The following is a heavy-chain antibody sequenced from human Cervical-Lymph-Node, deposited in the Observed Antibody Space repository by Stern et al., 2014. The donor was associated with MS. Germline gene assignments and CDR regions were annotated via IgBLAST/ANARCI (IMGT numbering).Heavy chain of an antibody. J-gene: IGHJ4*02. D-gene: IGHD6-13*01. CDR1: GYTFTGYY. Sequence: DQLVESGAEVKKPGASVKVSCKASGYTFTGYYMHWVRQAPGQGLEWMGRINPNSGDTNYAQKFQGRVTMTRVTSISTAYMELSSLRSDDTAVYYCARARVTEAGNFGYWGQGTLVTVSS. V-gene: IGHV1-2*06. CDR3: ARARVTEAGNFGY. CDR2: INPNSGDT.